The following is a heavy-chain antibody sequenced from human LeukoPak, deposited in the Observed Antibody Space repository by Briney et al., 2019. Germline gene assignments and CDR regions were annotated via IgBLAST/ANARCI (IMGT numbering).Heavy chain of an antibody. CDR1: GFSFNNYA. V-gene: IGHV3-23*01. J-gene: IGHJ4*02. D-gene: IGHD5-12*01. CDR2: IIGSSGST. Sequence: GGSLRLSCVASGFSFNNYAMNWVRQAPGKGLEWVSLIIGSSGSTFYADSVKGRFTISRDKSKNTLYLQMNSLRAEDTAVYYCAKGAYDYIEIAYFDYWAREVWSPSPQ. CDR3: AKGAYDYIEIAYFDY.